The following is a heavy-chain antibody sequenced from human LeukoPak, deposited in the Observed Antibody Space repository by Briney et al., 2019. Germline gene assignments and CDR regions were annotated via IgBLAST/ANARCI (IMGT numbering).Heavy chain of an antibody. J-gene: IGHJ6*04. CDR2: IKSNIDGGTT. CDR3: SSYKGDV. Sequence: PGGSLRLSCAASGFTFSNAWMSWVRQAPGKGLERVGRIKSNIDGGTTDYAAPVKGRFTISRDDSKNTLYLQMNSLKTEDTAVYYCSSYKGDVWGKGTTVTVSS. D-gene: IGHD3-10*01. CDR1: GFTFSNAW. V-gene: IGHV3-15*01.